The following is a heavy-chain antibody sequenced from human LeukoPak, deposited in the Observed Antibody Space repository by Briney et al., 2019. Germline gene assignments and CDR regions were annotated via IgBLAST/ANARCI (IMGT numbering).Heavy chain of an antibody. J-gene: IGHJ6*02. Sequence: PSETLSLTCTVSGGSISSSSYYWGWIRQPPGKGLEWIGSIYYSGSTYYNPSLKSRVTISVDTSKNQFSLKLSSVTAADTAVYYCARGGSRQQLVLVYYYGMDVWGQGTTVTVSS. CDR2: IYYSGST. D-gene: IGHD6-13*01. V-gene: IGHV4-39*07. CDR1: GGSISSSSYY. CDR3: ARGGSRQQLVLVYYYGMDV.